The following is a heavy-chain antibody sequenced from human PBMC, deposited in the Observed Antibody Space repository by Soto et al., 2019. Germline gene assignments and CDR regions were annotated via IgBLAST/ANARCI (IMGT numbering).Heavy chain of an antibody. CDR3: ARLRGRTNFDD. J-gene: IGHJ4*02. CDR2: IYYSGST. V-gene: IGHV4-59*08. Sequence: SETLSLTCTVSGGSISSYYWSWIRQPPGKGLEWIGYIYYSGSTNYNPSLKSRVTISVDTSKNQFSLKLSSVTAADTAVYYCARLRGRTNFDDWGKGTLVPVAS. CDR1: GGSISSYY.